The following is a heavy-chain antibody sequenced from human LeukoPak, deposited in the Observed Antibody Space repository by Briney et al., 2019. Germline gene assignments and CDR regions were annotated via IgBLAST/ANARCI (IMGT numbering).Heavy chain of an antibody. D-gene: IGHD3-22*01. CDR1: GYTFISYG. CDR3: ARDRNKDSSGDYYQPVTPDFDC. J-gene: IGHJ4*02. Sequence: ASVKVSCKASGYTFISYGINWVRQAPGQGLEWMGWISAYNGNTDYAQKVQGRVTMTTDTSTSTAYMELRSLRSDDTAVYYCARDRNKDSSGDYYQPVTPDFDCWGQGTLVTVSS. CDR2: ISAYNGNT. V-gene: IGHV1-18*01.